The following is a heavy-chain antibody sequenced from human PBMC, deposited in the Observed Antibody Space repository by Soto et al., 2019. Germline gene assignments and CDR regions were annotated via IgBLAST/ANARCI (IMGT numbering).Heavy chain of an antibody. D-gene: IGHD3-22*01. V-gene: IGHV3-30-3*01. CDR2: ISYDGSNK. J-gene: IGHJ3*02. CDR1: GFTFSSYA. Sequence: QVQLVESGGGVVQPGRSLRLSCAASGFTFSSYAMHWVRQAPGKGLEWVAVISYDGSNKYYADSVKGRFTISRDNSKNTRYLQMNSLTAKDTAVYYCARPRPGYSYAFDIWGQGTMVTVSS. CDR3: ARPRPGYSYAFDI.